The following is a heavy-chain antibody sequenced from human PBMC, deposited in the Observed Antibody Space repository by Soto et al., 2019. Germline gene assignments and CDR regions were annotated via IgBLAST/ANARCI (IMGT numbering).Heavy chain of an antibody. CDR2: IIPVFGRA. CDR3: AKQFSSETQLLSPSYHYNCMDV. Sequence: QVQLVQSGAEVKKPGSSVKVSCKASGGIFSSYSINWVRQAPGQGLEWMGTIIPVFGRANYAPRFQSRVTIIADKSTRTAYMEVRSLKSEDTAVYYCAKQFSSETQLLSPSYHYNCMDVWGKGTTVTVSS. J-gene: IGHJ6*03. D-gene: IGHD2-2*01. V-gene: IGHV1-69*02. CDR1: GGIFSSYS.